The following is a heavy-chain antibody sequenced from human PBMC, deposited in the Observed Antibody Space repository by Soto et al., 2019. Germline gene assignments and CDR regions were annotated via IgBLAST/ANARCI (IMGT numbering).Heavy chain of an antibody. D-gene: IGHD3-16*01. J-gene: IGHJ3*02. Sequence: QITLKESGPTLVKPTQTLTLTCTFSGFSLSTSGVGVGWIRQPPGKALEWLALIYWDDDKRYSPSLKSRLTITKDTSKNQVVLTMTNMDPVDTATYYCAHSGVDAYYDYIWGPMQAFDIWGQGTMVTVSS. CDR1: GFSLSTSGVG. V-gene: IGHV2-5*02. CDR2: IYWDDDK. CDR3: AHSGVDAYYDYIWGPMQAFDI.